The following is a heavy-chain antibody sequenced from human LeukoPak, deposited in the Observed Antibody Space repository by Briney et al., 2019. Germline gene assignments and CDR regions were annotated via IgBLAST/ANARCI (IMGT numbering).Heavy chain of an antibody. CDR1: GGSISSGGYS. CDR2: IYHSGST. Sequence: PSETLSLTCAVSGGSISSGGYSWSWIRQPPGKGLEWIGYIYHSGSTYYNPSLKSRVTISVDTSKNQFSLKLSSVTAADTAVYYCARTRISGSYSFDFWGQGTLVTVSS. V-gene: IGHV4-30-2*01. J-gene: IGHJ4*02. CDR3: ARTRISGSYSFDF. D-gene: IGHD1-26*01.